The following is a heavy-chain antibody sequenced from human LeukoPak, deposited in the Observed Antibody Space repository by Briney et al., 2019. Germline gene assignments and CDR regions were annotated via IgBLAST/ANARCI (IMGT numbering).Heavy chain of an antibody. Sequence: GGSLRLSCAASGFTFSGSEMYWVRQASGKGLEWVGRIRTKANSYATAYSASVKGRFTISRDDSKNTAYLQMNSLKTEDTAVYYCTRQSESSLLSWGQGTLVTVSS. CDR1: GFTFSGSE. V-gene: IGHV3-73*01. J-gene: IGHJ4*02. CDR3: TRQSESSLLS. D-gene: IGHD6-19*01. CDR2: IRTKANSYAT.